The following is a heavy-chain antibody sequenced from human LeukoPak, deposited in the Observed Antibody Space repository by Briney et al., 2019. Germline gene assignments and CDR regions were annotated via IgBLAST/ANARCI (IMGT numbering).Heavy chain of an antibody. CDR3: ARAGFYYDSSGYYSLTYYDY. Sequence: GASVKVSCKASGYTFTGYYMHWVRQAPGQGLEWMGWINPNSGGTNYAQKFQGRVTMTRDTSISTAYMELSRLRSDDTAVYYRARAGFYYDSSGYYSLTYYDYWGQGTLVTVSS. CDR2: INPNSGGT. CDR1: GYTFTGYY. V-gene: IGHV1-2*02. D-gene: IGHD3-22*01. J-gene: IGHJ4*02.